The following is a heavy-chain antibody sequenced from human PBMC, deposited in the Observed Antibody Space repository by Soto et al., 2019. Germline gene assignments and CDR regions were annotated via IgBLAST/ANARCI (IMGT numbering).Heavy chain of an antibody. CDR3: ARRAVVAVTGSLDNWLDP. CDR1: GGSFSGYY. J-gene: IGHJ5*02. V-gene: IGHV4-34*01. CDR2: INHSGST. D-gene: IGHD2-21*01. Sequence: PSETLSLTCAVYGGSFSGYYWSWIRQPPGKGLEWIGEINHSGSTNYNPSLKSRVTISVDTSKNQFSLKVSSVTAADTAVYYCARRAVVAVTGSLDNWLDPWGQGTLVPVSS.